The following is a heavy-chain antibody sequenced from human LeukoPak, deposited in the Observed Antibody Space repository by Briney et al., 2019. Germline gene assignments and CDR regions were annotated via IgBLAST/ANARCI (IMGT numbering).Heavy chain of an antibody. Sequence: SPTLSLTCTVSGGSISSGDYYWSWIGQPPGKGLEWIGYIYYSGSTYYNPSLKSRVTISVDTSKNQFSLKLSSVTAADTAVYYCAREGKNYYDSSGYYPDYWGQGTLVTVSS. V-gene: IGHV4-30-4*01. CDR1: GGSISSGDYY. CDR2: IYYSGST. CDR3: AREGKNYYDSSGYYPDY. J-gene: IGHJ4*02. D-gene: IGHD3-22*01.